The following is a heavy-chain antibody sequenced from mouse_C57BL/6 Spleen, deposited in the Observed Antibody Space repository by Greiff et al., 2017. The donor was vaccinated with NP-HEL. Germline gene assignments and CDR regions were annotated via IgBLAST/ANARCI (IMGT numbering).Heavy chain of an antibody. J-gene: IGHJ2*01. CDR3: ARGYGSSPGYFDY. CDR1: GYTFTSYW. V-gene: IGHV1-7*01. Sequence: QVQLQQSGAELAKPGASVKLSCKASGYTFTSYWMHWVKQRPGQGLEWIGYINPSSGYTKYNQKFKDKATLTADKSSSTAYMQLSSLTYEDSAVYDCARGYGSSPGYFDYWGQGTTLTVSS. D-gene: IGHD1-1*01. CDR2: INPSSGYT.